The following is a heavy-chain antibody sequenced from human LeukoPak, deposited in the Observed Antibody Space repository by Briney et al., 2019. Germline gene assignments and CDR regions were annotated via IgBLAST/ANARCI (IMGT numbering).Heavy chain of an antibody. CDR1: GFTFSNHG. Sequence: GGSLRLSCAASGFTFSNHGMHWVRQAPGKGLEWVAVIWYDGSNEYYADFVKGRFTISRDNSKNTVYLQMNSLRAEDTAVYYCARDVGSRRLDYWGQGTLVTVSS. J-gene: IGHJ4*02. CDR3: ARDVGSRRLDY. V-gene: IGHV3-33*01. D-gene: IGHD3-10*01. CDR2: IWYDGSNE.